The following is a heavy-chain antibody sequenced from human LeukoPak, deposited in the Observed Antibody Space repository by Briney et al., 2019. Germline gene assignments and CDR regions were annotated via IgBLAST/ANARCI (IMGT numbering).Heavy chain of an antibody. J-gene: IGHJ4*02. CDR3: ARAPGGGKEY. CDR2: ISSSSSYI. V-gene: IGHV3-21*01. Sequence: GGSLGLSCAASGFTFSSYSMNWVRQAPGKGLEWVSSISSSSSYIYYADSVKGRFTISRDNAKNSLYLQMNSLRAEDMAVYYCARAPGGGKEYWGQGTLVTVSS. CDR1: GFTFSSYS. D-gene: IGHD4-23*01.